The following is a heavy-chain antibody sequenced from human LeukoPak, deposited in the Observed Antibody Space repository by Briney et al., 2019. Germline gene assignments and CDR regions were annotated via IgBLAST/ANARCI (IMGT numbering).Heavy chain of an antibody. CDR2: INHSGST. Sequence: SETLSLTCAVYGVSFSGYYWSWIRQPPGKGLEWIGEINHSGSTNYNPSLKSRVTISVDTSKNQFSLKLSSVTAADTAVYYCARDHPPSTGDRGYFDLWGRGTLVTVSS. J-gene: IGHJ2*01. D-gene: IGHD7-27*01. CDR1: GVSFSGYY. V-gene: IGHV4-34*01. CDR3: ARDHPPSTGDRGYFDL.